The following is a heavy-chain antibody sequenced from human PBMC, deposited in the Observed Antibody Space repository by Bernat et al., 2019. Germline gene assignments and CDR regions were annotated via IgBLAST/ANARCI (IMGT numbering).Heavy chain of an antibody. D-gene: IGHD5-18*01. CDR2: IKQDGSEK. CDR1: GFIFSSYW. CDR3: VGPIVYSYGRFYPDY. Sequence: EVQLVESGGGLVQPGGSLRLSCVASGFIFSSYWMSWVRQAPGKGLEWVANIKQDGSEKYYVDSVKGRFTISRDNAKNSLFLQMNSLRAEDTAVYYYVGPIVYSYGRFYPDYWGQGTLVTVSS. V-gene: IGHV3-7*02. J-gene: IGHJ4*02.